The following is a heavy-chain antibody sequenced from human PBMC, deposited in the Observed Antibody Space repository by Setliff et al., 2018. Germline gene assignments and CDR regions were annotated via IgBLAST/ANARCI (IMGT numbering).Heavy chain of an antibody. CDR2: ISPYSGET. D-gene: IGHD2-21*01. J-gene: IGHJ4*02. CDR1: GFRFTSFG. Sequence: GASVKVSCKTSGFRFTSFGFSWVRQAPGQGLEWMGWISPYSGETNYAQKFQDRLSVTADTSSKTIYMELRSLTSDDTAVYFCTTSRAPRVVLAADFDLWGQGTLVTVSS. CDR3: TTSRAPRVVLAADFDL. V-gene: IGHV1-18*01.